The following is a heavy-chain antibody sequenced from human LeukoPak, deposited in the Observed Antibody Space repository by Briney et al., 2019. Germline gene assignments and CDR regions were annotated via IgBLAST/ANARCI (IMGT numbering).Heavy chain of an antibody. D-gene: IGHD3-16*02. CDR2: IYYSGST. Sequence: PSETLSLTCTVSGGSISSSSYYWGWIRQPPGKGLEWIGSIYYSGSTYYNPSLKSRVTISVDTAKNQFSLKLSSVTAADTAVYYCARGIYDYVWGSYRYGYYYMDVWGKGTTVTISS. V-gene: IGHV4-39*01. J-gene: IGHJ6*03. CDR3: ARGIYDYVWGSYRYGYYYMDV. CDR1: GGSISSSSYY.